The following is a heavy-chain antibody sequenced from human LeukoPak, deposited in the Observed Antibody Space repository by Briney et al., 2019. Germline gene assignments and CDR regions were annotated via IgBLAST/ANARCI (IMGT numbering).Heavy chain of an antibody. Sequence: ASVKVSCKASGYTFINYAISWVRQAPGQGLEWMGWITPYNGNTNYAQKLQGRVTMTTDTSTSTAYMELRSLRSDDTAVYYCARDEYYFGSGSYFYFDFCGQGTLVTVSS. CDR2: ITPYNGNT. CDR1: GYTFINYA. V-gene: IGHV1-18*01. D-gene: IGHD3-10*01. CDR3: ARDEYYFGSGSYFYFDF. J-gene: IGHJ4*02.